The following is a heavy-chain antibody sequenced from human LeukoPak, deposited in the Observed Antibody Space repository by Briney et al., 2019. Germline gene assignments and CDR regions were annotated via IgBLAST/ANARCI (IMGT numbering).Heavy chain of an antibody. V-gene: IGHV1-46*01. CDR2: INPSGGST. J-gene: IGHJ4*02. CDR3: ARAVGPTNRDLDY. D-gene: IGHD1-26*01. CDR1: GYTFTTYY. Sequence: ASVKVSCKASGYTFTTYYMHWVRQAPGQGPEWMGIINPSGGSTSYAQKFQGRVTMTRDTSTSTVYMEVSSLRSEDTAVYYCARAVGPTNRDLDYWGQGTLVTVSS.